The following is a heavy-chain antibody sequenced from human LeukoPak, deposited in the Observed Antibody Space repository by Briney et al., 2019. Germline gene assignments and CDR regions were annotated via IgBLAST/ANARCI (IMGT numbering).Heavy chain of an antibody. CDR1: GYTFTSYG. CDR2: INPNSGGT. D-gene: IGHD6-19*01. V-gene: IGHV1-2*02. Sequence: ASVKVSCKASGYTFTSYGISWVRQAPGQGLEWMGWINPNSGGTNYAQKFQGRVTMTRDTSISTAYMELSRLRSDDTAVYYFAGAGPGAVAGTRFDYWGQGTLVTVSS. CDR3: AGAGPGAVAGTRFDY. J-gene: IGHJ4*02.